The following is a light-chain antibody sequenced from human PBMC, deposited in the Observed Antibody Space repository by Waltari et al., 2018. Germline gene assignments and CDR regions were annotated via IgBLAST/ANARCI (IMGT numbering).Light chain of an antibody. J-gene: IGKJ1*01. Sequence: EIVLPPSPGTLSLSRWERDTLSCRASQSIGRYLAWYQQKPDQAPRLLIYGASSRATGIPDRFSGSGSGTDFSLTISRLEPEDFAVYYCQNHERLPATFGQGTKVEIK. CDR3: QNHERLPAT. CDR2: GAS. V-gene: IGKV3-20*01. CDR1: QSIGRY.